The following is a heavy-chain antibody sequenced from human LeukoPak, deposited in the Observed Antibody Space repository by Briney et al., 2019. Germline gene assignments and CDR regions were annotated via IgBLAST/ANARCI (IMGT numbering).Heavy chain of an antibody. J-gene: IGHJ3*02. Sequence: ASVKVSCKASGYTFTSYAMNWVRQAPGQGLEWMGWINTNTGNPTYAQGFTGRFVFSLDTSVSTAYLQISSLKAEDTAVYYCAREYSSGWYHAFDIWGQGTMVTVSS. V-gene: IGHV7-4-1*02. CDR1: GYTFTSYA. CDR2: INTNTGNP. CDR3: AREYSSGWYHAFDI. D-gene: IGHD6-19*01.